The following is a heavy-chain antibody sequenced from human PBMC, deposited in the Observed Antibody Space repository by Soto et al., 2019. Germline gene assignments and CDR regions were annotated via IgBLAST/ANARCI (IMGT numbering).Heavy chain of an antibody. J-gene: IGHJ4*02. V-gene: IGHV3-7*01. D-gene: IGHD3-16*02. CDR2: IKQDGSEK. Sequence: GGSLRLSCAASGFTFSSYWMSWVRQAPGKGLEWVANIKQDGSEKYYVDSVKGRFTISRDNAKNSLYLQMNSLRAEDTAVYYCAREEEDDYIWGSYRLFDYWGQGTLVTVSS. CDR1: GFTFSSYW. CDR3: AREEEDDYIWGSYRLFDY.